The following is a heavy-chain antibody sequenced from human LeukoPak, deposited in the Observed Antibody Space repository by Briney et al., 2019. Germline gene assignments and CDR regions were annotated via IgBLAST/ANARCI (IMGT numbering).Heavy chain of an antibody. D-gene: IGHD2-2*03. CDR1: GGTFSSYA. J-gene: IGHJ4*02. Sequence: GASVKLSCKASGGTFSSYAISWVRHGPAQGLGWLGRIIPILGISNYAQKFQARVTTTADKSTSTAYMELSSLRSEDTAVYYCARGADRGYCSSTSCYAHDYWGQGTLVTVSS. CDR2: IIPILGIS. CDR3: ARGADRGYCSSTSCYAHDY. V-gene: IGHV1-69*04.